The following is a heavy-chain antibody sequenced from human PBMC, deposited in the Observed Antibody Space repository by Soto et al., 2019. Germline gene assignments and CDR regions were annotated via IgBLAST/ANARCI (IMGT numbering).Heavy chain of an antibody. J-gene: IGHJ5*01. CDR2: VYYTGTI. CDR3: ARDFAGRGPFDP. V-gene: IGHV4-59*01. CDR1: NVSISSSY. D-gene: IGHD1-26*01. Sequence: ETLALTCSVSNVSISSSYWNWLRQAPGKGLEWIGFVYYTGTIKYNPSLKSRVTISVDTSRNEFSLRLTSVTTADTAFYFCARDFAGRGPFDPWGPGTLVTVSS.